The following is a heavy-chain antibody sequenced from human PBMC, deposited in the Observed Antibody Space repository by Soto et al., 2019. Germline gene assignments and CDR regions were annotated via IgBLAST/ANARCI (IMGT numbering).Heavy chain of an antibody. J-gene: IGHJ2*01. CDR1: GDTLTSYA. CDR3: ARAPSWWYFDL. CDR2: INAGNGNT. Sequence: GAAVKVSCKASGDTLTSYAIHLVLQAPGQRLEWMGWINAGNGNTKYSQKFQGRVTITRDTSASTAYMELSSLRSEDTAVYYCARAPSWWYFDLWGRGTLVTVSS. V-gene: IGHV1-3*01.